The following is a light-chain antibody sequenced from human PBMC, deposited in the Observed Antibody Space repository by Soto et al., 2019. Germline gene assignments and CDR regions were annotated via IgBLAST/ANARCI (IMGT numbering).Light chain of an antibody. V-gene: IGLV2-14*01. Sequence: QAVVTQPASVSGSPGQSVTISCTGTRSDIGDYNYVSWYQQHPGKVPKLLIYEVNKRPSGVSNRFSGSKSANSASLTISGLQAEDEADYYCSSLTNSNTLLFGGGTKVTVL. CDR2: EVN. CDR3: SSLTNSNTLL. J-gene: IGLJ3*02. CDR1: RSDIGDYNY.